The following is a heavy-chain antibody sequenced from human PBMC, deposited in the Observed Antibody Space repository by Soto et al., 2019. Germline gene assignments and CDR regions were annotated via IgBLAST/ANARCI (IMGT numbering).Heavy chain of an antibody. V-gene: IGHV1-3*01. CDR1: GYTFTSYA. CDR2: INAGNGNT. Sequence: QVQLVQSGAEVKKPGASVKVSCKASGYTFTSYAMYWVRQAPGQRLEWMGWINAGNGNTKYSQKFQGRVTITRDTPASTAYKARSSLRSEDTAVYYGAGDPGGGFGEFWGQGTLVTVSS. D-gene: IGHD3-10*01. J-gene: IGHJ1*01. CDR3: AGDPGGGFGEF.